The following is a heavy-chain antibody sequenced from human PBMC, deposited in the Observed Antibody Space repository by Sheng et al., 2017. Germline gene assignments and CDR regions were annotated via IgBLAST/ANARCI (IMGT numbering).Heavy chain of an antibody. D-gene: IGHD4-17*01. CDR1: GYIFSTYG. CDR3: ARGLKTMVTTPGTYYGMDV. J-gene: IGHJ6*02. CDR2: ISAYNGHT. V-gene: IGHV1-18*01. Sequence: QAQLEQSGAEVKRPGASVKVSCKASGYIFSTYGITWVRQAPGQGLEWMGSISAYNGHTKYEEKIQGRVTLTTDTSTSTAYMELRSLRSDDTAVYYCARGLKTMVTTPGTYYGMDVWGQGTTVTVSS.